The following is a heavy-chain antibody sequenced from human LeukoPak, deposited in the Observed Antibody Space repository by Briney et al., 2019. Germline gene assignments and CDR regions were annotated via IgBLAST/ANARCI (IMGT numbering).Heavy chain of an antibody. CDR2: ISGSGVST. CDR3: GKVLLTAGFDY. J-gene: IGHJ4*02. V-gene: IGHV3-23*01. D-gene: IGHD5-18*01. Sequence: GESLKISCAASGFTFSSYAMTWVRQAPGKGLEWVSHISGSGVSTYYADSVKGRFTISRDNSKNTLYLQMNSLRAEDTAVYYCGKVLLTAGFDYWGQGTLVTVSS. CDR1: GFTFSSYA.